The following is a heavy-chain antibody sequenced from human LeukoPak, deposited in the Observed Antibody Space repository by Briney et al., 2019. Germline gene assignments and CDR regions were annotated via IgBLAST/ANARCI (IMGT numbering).Heavy chain of an antibody. CDR1: GFTVSSNY. CDR2: IYSGGST. CDR3: ARRRYSSSYIDY. D-gene: IGHD6-13*01. J-gene: IGHJ4*02. V-gene: IGHV3-66*02. Sequence: GGSLRLSCAASGFTVSSNYMSWVRQAPGKGLEWVSVIYSGGSTYYADSVKGRFTISRDNSKNTLYLQMNSLRAEYTAVYYCARRRYSSSYIDYWGQGTLVTVSS.